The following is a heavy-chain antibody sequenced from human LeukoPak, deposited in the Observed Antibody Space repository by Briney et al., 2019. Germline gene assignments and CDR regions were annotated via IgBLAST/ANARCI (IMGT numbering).Heavy chain of an antibody. CDR1: GGSISSSSYY. V-gene: IGHV4-39*01. J-gene: IGHJ6*03. D-gene: IGHD3-9*01. Sequence: SQTLSLTCTVSGGSISSSSYYWGWIRQPPGKGLEWIGSIYYSGSTYYNPSLKSRVTISVDTSKNQFSLKLSSVTAADTAVYYCARHRIYDILTGYYYMDVWGKGTTVTVSS. CDR3: ARHRIYDILTGYYYMDV. CDR2: IYYSGST.